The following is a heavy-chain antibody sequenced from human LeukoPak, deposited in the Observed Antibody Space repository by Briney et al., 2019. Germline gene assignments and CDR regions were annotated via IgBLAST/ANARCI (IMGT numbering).Heavy chain of an antibody. J-gene: IGHJ4*02. D-gene: IGHD6-6*01. Sequence: GGSLRLSCAASGFTFSGYWMSWVRHAPGKGLEWVANIKQDGSEKYYVDSVKGRFTISRDNAKNSLYLQMNSLRAEDTAVYYCARVSWYSSSSRYFDYWGQGTLVTVSS. V-gene: IGHV3-7*01. CDR2: IKQDGSEK. CDR3: ARVSWYSSSSRYFDY. CDR1: GFTFSGYW.